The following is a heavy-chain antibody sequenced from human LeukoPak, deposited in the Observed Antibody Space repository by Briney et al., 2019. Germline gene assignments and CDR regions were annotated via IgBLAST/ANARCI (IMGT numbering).Heavy chain of an antibody. D-gene: IGHD1-26*01. CDR1: GGSISSGDYY. CDR3: ASRIVGATKANAFDI. J-gene: IGHJ3*02. Sequence: SETLSLTCTVSGGSISSGDYYWSWIRQPPGKGQEWIGYIYSGSTYYNPSLKSRVTISVDTSKNQFSLKLSSVTAADTAVYYCASRIVGATKANAFDIWGQGTMVTVSS. V-gene: IGHV4-30-4*08. CDR2: IYSGST.